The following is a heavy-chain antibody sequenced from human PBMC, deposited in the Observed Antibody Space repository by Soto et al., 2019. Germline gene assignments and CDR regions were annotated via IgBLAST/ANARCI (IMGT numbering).Heavy chain of an antibody. Sequence: LVQSGAEVKKPGSSVKVSCRAGRGSFSASGFSWVRQAPGQGLEWGGGFIPIFGTANYAQKFQDRVTMTAYESRSTVYRELRSLRSEATALYYCARSGYSYGPNMDWGQGTLVTVST. CDR1: RGSFSASG. CDR3: ARSGYSYGPNMD. D-gene: IGHD5-18*01. J-gene: IGHJ4*02. V-gene: IGHV1-69*01. CDR2: FIPIFGTA.